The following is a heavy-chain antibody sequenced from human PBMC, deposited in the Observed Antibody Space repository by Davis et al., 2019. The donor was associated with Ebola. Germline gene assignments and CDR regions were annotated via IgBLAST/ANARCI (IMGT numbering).Heavy chain of an antibody. J-gene: IGHJ6*02. CDR2: MNPNSGDT. V-gene: IGHV1-8*01. Sequence: AASVKVSCKASGYTFTRYGINWVRQATGQGLEWMGWMNPNSGDTGYAQKFQGRVTMTRNTSISTAYMELSSLRSEDTAVYYCAREGTGDGFIYYYGTDVWGQGTTVTVSS. CDR1: GYTFTRYG. CDR3: AREGTGDGFIYYYGTDV. D-gene: IGHD1-1*01.